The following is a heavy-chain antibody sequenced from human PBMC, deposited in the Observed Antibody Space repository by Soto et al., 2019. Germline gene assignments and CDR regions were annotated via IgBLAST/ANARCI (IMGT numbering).Heavy chain of an antibody. CDR1: GYSFTSYW. V-gene: IGHV5-10-1*01. D-gene: IGHD4-17*01. CDR3: ARGSAYSDYDLEY. J-gene: IGHJ4*02. Sequence: GESLKISCKGSGYSFTSYWISWVRQMPGKGLEWMGRIDPSDSYTNYSPSFQGHVTISADKSISTAYLQWSSLRAEDTAVYYCARGSAYSDYDLEYWGQGALVTVSS. CDR2: IDPSDSYT.